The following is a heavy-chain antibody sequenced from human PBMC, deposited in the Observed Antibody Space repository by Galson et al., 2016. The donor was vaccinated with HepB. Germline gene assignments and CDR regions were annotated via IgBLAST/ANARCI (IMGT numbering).Heavy chain of an antibody. CDR2: ISPTGTA. CDR3: AIQWYNWNYVCACDI. CDR1: GGSIGNSY. J-gene: IGHJ3*02. V-gene: IGHV4-59*01. D-gene: IGHD1-7*01. Sequence: SETLSLTCSVSGGSIGNSYWSWVRQPPGKVLEYIGCISPTGTANYNPSLKSRCTKSVDTSKNQFSLKLSSVTAADTAVYYCAIQWYNWNYVCACDIWGQGTMVTVSS.